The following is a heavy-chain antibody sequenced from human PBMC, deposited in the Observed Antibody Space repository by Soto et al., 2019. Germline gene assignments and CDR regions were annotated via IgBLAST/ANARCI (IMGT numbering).Heavy chain of an antibody. Sequence: PSETLSLTCTVSGGSISSGGYYWSWIRQHPGKGLEWIGYIYYSGSTYYNPSLKSRVTISVDTSKNQFSLKLSSVTAADTAVYYCASLLRIDYYYYMDVWGKGTTVTVSS. CDR2: IYYSGST. CDR3: ASLLRIDYYYYMDV. V-gene: IGHV4-31*03. J-gene: IGHJ6*03. D-gene: IGHD3-16*01. CDR1: GGSISSGGYY.